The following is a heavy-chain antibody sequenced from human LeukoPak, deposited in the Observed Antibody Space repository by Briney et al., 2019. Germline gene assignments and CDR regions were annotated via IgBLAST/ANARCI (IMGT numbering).Heavy chain of an antibody. CDR2: ISSGGGTI. J-gene: IGHJ4*02. Sequence: GGSLRPSCAASGFIFSDYYMSWIRQAPGKGLEWVSYISSGGGTIYYADSVKGRFTISRDNAKNSLYLQMNSLRAEDTAFYYCARDLEAAAGRPPFDYWGRGTLVTVSS. D-gene: IGHD6-13*01. CDR3: ARDLEAAAGRPPFDY. CDR1: GFIFSDYY. V-gene: IGHV3-11*01.